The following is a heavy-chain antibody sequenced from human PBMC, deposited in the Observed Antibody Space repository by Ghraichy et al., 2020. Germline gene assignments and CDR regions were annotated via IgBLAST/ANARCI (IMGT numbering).Heavy chain of an antibody. V-gene: IGHV3-74*01. CDR2: INSDGSST. J-gene: IGHJ4*02. D-gene: IGHD5-18*01. CDR1: GFTFSSYW. Sequence: GGSLRLSCAVSGFTFSSYWMHWVRQAPGKGLVWVSGINSDGSSTNYADSVKGRFTISRDNAKKTLYLQMNSLRAEDTAVYYCASEKIRGYNYGSTDYWGQGTLVTVSS. CDR3: ASEKIRGYNYGSTDY.